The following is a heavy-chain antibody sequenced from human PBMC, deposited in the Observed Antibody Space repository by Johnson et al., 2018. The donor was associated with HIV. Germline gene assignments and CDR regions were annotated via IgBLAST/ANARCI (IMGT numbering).Heavy chain of an antibody. CDR2: ISYDGSNK. CDR3: AREFKIAAAGLGGAFDI. Sequence: QVQLVESGGGVVQPGRSLRLSCAASGFTFSSYAMHWVRQAPGKGLEWVAVISYDGSNKYYADSVTGRFTISRDNSKNTLYLQMNSLRAEDTAVYYCAREFKIAAAGLGGAFDIWGQGTMVTVSS. CDR1: GFTFSSYA. V-gene: IGHV3-30*04. D-gene: IGHD6-13*01. J-gene: IGHJ3*02.